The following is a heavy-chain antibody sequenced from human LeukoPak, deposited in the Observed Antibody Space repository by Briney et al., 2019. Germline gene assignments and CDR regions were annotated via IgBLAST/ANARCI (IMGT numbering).Heavy chain of an antibody. V-gene: IGHV4-34*01. Sequence: SETLSLTCAVYGGSFSGYYWSWIRQPPGKGLEWIGEINHSGSTNYNPSLKSRVTISVDTSKNQFSLKLSSVTAADTAVYYCARGRRLWKDSRNYFDYWGQGTLVTVSS. D-gene: IGHD3-22*01. CDR1: GGSFSGYY. CDR2: INHSGST. CDR3: ARGRRLWKDSRNYFDY. J-gene: IGHJ4*02.